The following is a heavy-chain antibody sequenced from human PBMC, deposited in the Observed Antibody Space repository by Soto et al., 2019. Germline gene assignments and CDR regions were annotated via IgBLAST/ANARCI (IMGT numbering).Heavy chain of an antibody. J-gene: IGHJ4*02. D-gene: IGHD1-20*01. Sequence: TLSLTCAVSGGSISSGDFSWNWIRQPPGKGLEYIGYIYYGGSTYYNPSLKSRVTISVDTSRNQFPLKLNSVTAADTAVYYCASLGITGTDYWGQGTLVTVSS. CDR2: IYYGGST. CDR3: ASLGITGTDY. V-gene: IGHV4-30-2*01. CDR1: GGSISSGDFS.